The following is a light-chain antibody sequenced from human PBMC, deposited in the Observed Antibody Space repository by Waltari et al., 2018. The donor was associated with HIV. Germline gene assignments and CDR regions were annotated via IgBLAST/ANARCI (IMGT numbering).Light chain of an antibody. J-gene: IGLJ2*01. CDR3: QVWDSSSDHVL. CDR2: DDS. Sequence: SYVLPQPLSVSVAPGQTVRTTCGGNTIGSTRVHRYQQKQGQAPVLVVYDDSDRPSGIPERFSGSNSGNTATLTISRVEAGDEADYHCQVWDSSSDHVLFGGGTKVTVL. V-gene: IGLV3-21*02. CDR1: TIGSTR.